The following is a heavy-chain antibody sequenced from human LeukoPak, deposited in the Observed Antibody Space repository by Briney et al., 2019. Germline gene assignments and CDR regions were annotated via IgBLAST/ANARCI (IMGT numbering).Heavy chain of an antibody. CDR1: GGTFSSYA. V-gene: IGHV1-2*02. CDR2: INPNSGGT. CDR3: ARDASGDYEIVFDY. D-gene: IGHD4-17*01. J-gene: IGHJ4*02. Sequence: GASVKVSCKASGGTFSSYAISWVRQAPGQGLEWMGWINPNSGGTNYAQKFQGRVTMTRDTSISTAYMELSRLRSDDTAVYYCARDASGDYEIVFDYWGQGTLVTVSS.